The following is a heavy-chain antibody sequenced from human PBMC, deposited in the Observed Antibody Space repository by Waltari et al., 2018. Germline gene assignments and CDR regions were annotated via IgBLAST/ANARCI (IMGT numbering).Heavy chain of an antibody. CDR2: IDYSGST. CDR3: ARVPIVVVVAASDAFDI. D-gene: IGHD2-15*01. V-gene: IGHV4-31*03. Sequence: QVQLQESGPGLVKPSPTLSLTCTVSGGSISSGGYYWSWIRQHPGKGLEWSGYIDYSGSTYYNPSLKSRVTISVDTSKNQFSLKLSSVTAADTAVYYCARVPIVVVVAASDAFDIWGQGTMVTVSS. CDR1: GGSISSGGYY. J-gene: IGHJ3*02.